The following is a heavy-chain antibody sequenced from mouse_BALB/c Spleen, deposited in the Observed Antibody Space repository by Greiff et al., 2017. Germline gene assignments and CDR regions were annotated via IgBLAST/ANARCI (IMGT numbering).Heavy chain of an antibody. D-gene: IGHD2-14*01. Sequence: DVQLQESGPGLVKPSQSLSLTCTVTGYSITSDYAWNWIRQFPGNKLEWMGYISYSGSTSYNPSLKSRISITRDTSKNQFFLQLNSVTTEDTATYYCAPYRYDKAWFAYWGQGTLVTVSA. CDR1: GYSITSDYA. V-gene: IGHV3-2*02. CDR2: ISYSGST. CDR3: APYRYDKAWFAY. J-gene: IGHJ3*01.